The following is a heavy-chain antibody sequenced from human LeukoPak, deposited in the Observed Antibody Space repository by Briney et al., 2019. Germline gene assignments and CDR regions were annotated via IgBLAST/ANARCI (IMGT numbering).Heavy chain of an antibody. D-gene: IGHD7-27*01. CDR2: ISSGGNT. CDR3: ARDFAWGSGGAPIDDNWLDP. Sequence: ASVKASCKASGYTFTSYDINWVRQAPGHGLEWMGWISSGGNTNYAPKFQDRATMTTDTSTSTAYMELRSLRFDDTAVYYCARDFAWGSGGAPIDDNWLDPWGQGTLVTVSS. V-gene: IGHV1-18*01. J-gene: IGHJ5*02. CDR1: GYTFTSYD.